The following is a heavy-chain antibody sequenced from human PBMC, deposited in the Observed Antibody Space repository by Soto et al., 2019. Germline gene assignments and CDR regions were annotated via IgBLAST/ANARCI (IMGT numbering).Heavy chain of an antibody. V-gene: IGHV3-23*01. Sequence: EVQLLESGGGLVQPGGSLRLSWAAFGLTFSSYAMSWFPQPPGRGLEWVSAISGSGGSTYYADSVKGRFTISRDNPKNTLYLQMNSLRAEDTAVYYCAKVPSNYVYNWFDPWGQGTLVTVSS. CDR1: GLTFSSYA. CDR2: ISGSGGST. CDR3: AKVPSNYVYNWFDP. J-gene: IGHJ5*02. D-gene: IGHD4-4*01.